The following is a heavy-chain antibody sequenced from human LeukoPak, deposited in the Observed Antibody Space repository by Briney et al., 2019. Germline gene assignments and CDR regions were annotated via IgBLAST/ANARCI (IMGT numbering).Heavy chain of an antibody. V-gene: IGHV1-46*01. CDR3: ARDQLPVVAAPKSRYYYYYMDV. CDR2: INPSGGST. Sequence: ASVKVSCKASGYTFTSYYMHWVRQAPGQGLEWVGIINPSGGSTSYAQKFQGRVTMTRDTSTSTVYMELSSLRSEDTAVYYCARDQLPVVAAPKSRYYYYYMDVWGKGTTVTVSS. CDR1: GYTFTSYY. J-gene: IGHJ6*03. D-gene: IGHD2-15*01.